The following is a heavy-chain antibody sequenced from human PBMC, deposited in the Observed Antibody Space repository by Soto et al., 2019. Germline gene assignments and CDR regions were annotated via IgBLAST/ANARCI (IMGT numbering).Heavy chain of an antibody. CDR2: ISNSSSTI. V-gene: IGHV3-48*02. CDR3: ARDSPGRYCSSTSCPRMDV. J-gene: IGHJ6*02. CDR1: GFTFSSYS. Sequence: GGSLRLSCAAPGFTFSSYSMNWVRQAPGKGLEGVSYISNSSSTIYYADSVKGRFTISRDNAKNSLYLQMNSLRDEDTAVYYCARDSPGRYCSSTSCPRMDVWGQGTTVTVSS. D-gene: IGHD2-2*01.